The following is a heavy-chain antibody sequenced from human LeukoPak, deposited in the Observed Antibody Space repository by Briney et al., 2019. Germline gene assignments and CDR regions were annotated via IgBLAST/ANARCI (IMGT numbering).Heavy chain of an antibody. J-gene: IGHJ3*02. CDR1: GYSISSGYY. CDR3: ARALPLCSSTSCYTSSGAFDI. Sequence: SETLSLTCTVSGYSISSGYYWGWIRQPPGKGLEWIGSIYHSGSTYYNPSLKSRVTMSVDTSRNQFSLKLSSVTAADTAVYYCARALPLCSSTSCYTSSGAFDIWGQGTMVTISS. D-gene: IGHD2-2*02. CDR2: IYHSGST. V-gene: IGHV4-38-2*02.